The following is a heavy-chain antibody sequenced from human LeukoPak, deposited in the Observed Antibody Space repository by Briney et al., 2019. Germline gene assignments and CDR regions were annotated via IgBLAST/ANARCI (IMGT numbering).Heavy chain of an antibody. CDR1: GYTFTGYY. CDR2: INPNSGGT. CDR3: ALGRGSGSYFDY. Sequence: ASVKVSCKASGYTFTGYYMHWVRQAPGQGLEWMGWINPNSGGTNYAQKFQGRVTMTRDTSISTAYMKLSRLRSDDTAVYYCALGRGSGSYFDYWGQGTLVTVSS. D-gene: IGHD3-10*01. J-gene: IGHJ4*02. V-gene: IGHV1-2*02.